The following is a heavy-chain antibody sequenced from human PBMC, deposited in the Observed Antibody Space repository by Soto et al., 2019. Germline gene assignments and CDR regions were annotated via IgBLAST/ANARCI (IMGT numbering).Heavy chain of an antibody. J-gene: IGHJ6*02. V-gene: IGHV3-48*02. D-gene: IGHD3-16*01. CDR3: ARGDYYYYGLDV. CDR2: ISSSSSNM. CDR1: GFTFSDYS. Sequence: EVQLVESGGGLVQHGGSLRLSCEASGFTFSDYSMNWVRQAPGKGLEWLSSISSSSSNMYYADSVKGRFTISRDDAKNSLYLQMNSLRDEDTAVYYCARGDYYYYGLDVWGQGTTVTVSS.